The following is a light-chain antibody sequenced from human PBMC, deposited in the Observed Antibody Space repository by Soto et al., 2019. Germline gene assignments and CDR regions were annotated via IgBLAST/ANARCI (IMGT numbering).Light chain of an antibody. CDR2: DVS. Sequence: QSVLTQPASVSGSPGQSITISCTGTSSDVGGYNYVSWYQQHPGKAPKLVIYDVSNRPSGVSNCFSGSKSGNTASLTISGRQAEDEADYYCSSYTSSSTFYVFGTGTKLTVL. J-gene: IGLJ1*01. CDR1: SSDVGGYNY. V-gene: IGLV2-14*01. CDR3: SSYTSSSTFYV.